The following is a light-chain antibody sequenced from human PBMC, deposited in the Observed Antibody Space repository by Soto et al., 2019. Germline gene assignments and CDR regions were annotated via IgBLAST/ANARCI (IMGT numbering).Light chain of an antibody. CDR2: GAS. J-gene: IGKJ3*01. Sequence: EIVLTQSPGTLSLSPGERATLSCRASQRVSSSYLAWYQQKPGQAPRLLIYGASSRATGIPDRFSGSGSGTDFTLTISRLEAEDFAVYYCQHYGSALFTFGPGTKVDVK. CDR1: QRVSSSY. V-gene: IGKV3-20*01. CDR3: QHYGSALFT.